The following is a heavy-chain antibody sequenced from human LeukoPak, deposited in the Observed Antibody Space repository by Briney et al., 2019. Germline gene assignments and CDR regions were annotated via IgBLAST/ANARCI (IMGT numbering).Heavy chain of an antibody. V-gene: IGHV4-34*01. Sequence: PSETLSLTCAVYGGSFSGYYWGWIPQPPGKGLEWVGSISHRGSTYYNPSLRSRITISLDRSKQKFSLKLTSVTAADTAVYFCARGAEYYAIWRGYAGYSDYWGQGISVTVSS. CDR2: ISHRGST. CDR3: ARGAEYYAIWRGYAGYSDY. D-gene: IGHD3-3*01. CDR1: GGSFSGYY. J-gene: IGHJ4*02.